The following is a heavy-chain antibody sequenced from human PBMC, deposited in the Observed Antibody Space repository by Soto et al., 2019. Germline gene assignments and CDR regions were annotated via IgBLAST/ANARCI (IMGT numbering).Heavy chain of an antibody. CDR1: CGGHG. CDR3: AKEKLSSPDAFDS. J-gene: IGHJ3*02. CDR2: INYNWTIA. D-gene: IGHD1-1*01. Sequence: CGGHGVRRVLQTPGKGLVWVSWINYNWTIASNADSVKGRFLTSRDNAKTTLYLQMNSLRVEATAVYYCAKEKLSSPDAFDSWGEGTIGTLSS. V-gene: IGHV3-74*01.